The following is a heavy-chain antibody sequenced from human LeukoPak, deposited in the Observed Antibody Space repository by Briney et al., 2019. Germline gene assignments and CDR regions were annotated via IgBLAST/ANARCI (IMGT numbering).Heavy chain of an antibody. V-gene: IGHV3-23*01. CDR1: GFTFSSYA. CDR2: ISGSGGST. J-gene: IGHJ6*03. CDR3: AKDEKGYGSGSSRYYYYMDV. D-gene: IGHD3-10*01. Sequence: GGSLRLSCAASGFTFSSYAMSWVRQAPGKGLEWVSAISGSGGSTYYADSVKGRFTISRDNSKNTLYLQMNSLRAEDTAVYYCAKDEKGYGSGSSRYYYYMDVWGKGTTVTVSS.